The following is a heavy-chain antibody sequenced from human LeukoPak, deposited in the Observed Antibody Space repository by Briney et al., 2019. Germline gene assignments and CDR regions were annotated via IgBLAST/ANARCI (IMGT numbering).Heavy chain of an antibody. CDR1: GGTFSSYA. Sequence: SVKVSCKASGGTFSSYAISWVRQAPGQGLEWMGGIIPIFGTANYAQKFQGRVTITADESPSTAYMELSSLRSEDTAVYYCARGGVVVAGHFDYWGQGTLVTVSS. CDR3: ARGGVVVAGHFDY. D-gene: IGHD2-15*01. J-gene: IGHJ4*02. V-gene: IGHV1-69*13. CDR2: IIPIFGTA.